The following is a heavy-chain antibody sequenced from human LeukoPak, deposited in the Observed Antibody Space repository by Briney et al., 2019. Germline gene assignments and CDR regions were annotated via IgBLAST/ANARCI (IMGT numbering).Heavy chain of an antibody. Sequence: GGSLRLSCAASEFTFSSYNMNWVRQAPGKGLEWVSSISSSSKYIYYADSVKGRFTISRDNAKNSLYLQMNSLRAEDTAVYYCARGSDFWSGFVFDYWGQGTLVTVSS. V-gene: IGHV3-21*01. J-gene: IGHJ4*02. CDR3: ARGSDFWSGFVFDY. D-gene: IGHD3-3*01. CDR1: EFTFSSYN. CDR2: ISSSSKYI.